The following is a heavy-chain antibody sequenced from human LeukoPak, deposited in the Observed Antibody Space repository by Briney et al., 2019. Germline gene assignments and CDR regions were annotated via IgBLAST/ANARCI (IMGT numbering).Heavy chain of an antibody. J-gene: IGHJ5*02. V-gene: IGHV4-59*01. Sequence: SETLSLTCTVSGGSISSFYWSWIRQPPGKGLEWIGHIYYSGSTNYNPSLKSRVTISVDTSKNQFSLKLSSVTAADTAVYYCARKTALSGDYDWFDPWGQGTLVTVSS. CDR1: GGSISSFY. D-gene: IGHD4-17*01. CDR3: ARKTALSGDYDWFDP. CDR2: IYYSGST.